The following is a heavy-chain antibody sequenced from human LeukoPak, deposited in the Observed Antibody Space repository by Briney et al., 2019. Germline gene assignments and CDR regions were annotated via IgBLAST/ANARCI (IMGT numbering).Heavy chain of an antibody. Sequence: GGSLRLSCAASGFTFSSYAMSWVRQAPGKGLEWVSAISGSGGSTYYADSVKGRFTISRDNSRNTLYLEMSSLRAEDTAVYYCARSWQGAAGIKNYFDYWGQGTLVTVSS. CDR2: ISGSGGST. V-gene: IGHV3-23*01. D-gene: IGHD6-13*01. CDR1: GFTFSSYA. J-gene: IGHJ4*02. CDR3: ARSWQGAAGIKNYFDY.